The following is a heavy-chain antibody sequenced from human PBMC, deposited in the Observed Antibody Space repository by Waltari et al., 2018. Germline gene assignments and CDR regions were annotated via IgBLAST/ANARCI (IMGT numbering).Heavy chain of an antibody. D-gene: IGHD6-13*01. Sequence: QVQLVQSVAEVKKPGSSVKVSCKASGDPFLNSAITWVRQAPGQGREWMGGIFPMFGTANYAQKFQGRVTITADESTSTAYMELSSLRSEDTAVYYCARGEAAAGLNWFDPWGQGTLVTVSS. CDR1: GDPFLNSA. J-gene: IGHJ5*02. V-gene: IGHV1-69*01. CDR2: IFPMFGTA. CDR3: ARGEAAAGLNWFDP.